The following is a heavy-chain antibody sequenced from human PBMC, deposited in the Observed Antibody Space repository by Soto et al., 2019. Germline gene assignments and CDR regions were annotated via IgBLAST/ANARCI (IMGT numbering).Heavy chain of an antibody. J-gene: IGHJ4*02. V-gene: IGHV2-5*02. CDR2: IYWDDDK. Sequence: GSGPTLVNPTQTLTLTCTFSGFSLSTSGVGVGWIRQPPGKALEWLALIYWDDDKRYSPSLKSRLTITKDTSKNQVVLTMTNMDPVDTATYYCAHSVLRYFDWLSPAHNFDYWGQGTLVTVSS. CDR3: AHSVLRYFDWLSPAHNFDY. D-gene: IGHD3-9*01. CDR1: GFSLSTSGVG.